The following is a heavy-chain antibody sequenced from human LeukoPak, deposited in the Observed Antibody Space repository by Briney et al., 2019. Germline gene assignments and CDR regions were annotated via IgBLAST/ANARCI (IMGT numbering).Heavy chain of an antibody. CDR2: IYHSGST. J-gene: IGHJ6*03. CDR3: ARTPNSSSSAYYYYYMDV. V-gene: IGHV4-30-2*01. D-gene: IGHD6-6*01. Sequence: SQTLSLTCTVSGGSISSGGYYWSWIRQPPGKGLEWIGYIYHSGSTYYNPSLKSRVTISVDRSKNQFSLKLSSVTAADTAVYYCARTPNSSSSAYYYYYMDVWGKGTTVTVSS. CDR1: GGSISSGGYY.